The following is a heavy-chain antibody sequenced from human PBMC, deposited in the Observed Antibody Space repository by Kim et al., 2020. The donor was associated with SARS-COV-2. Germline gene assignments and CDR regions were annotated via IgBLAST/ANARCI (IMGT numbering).Heavy chain of an antibody. CDR3: ARVRYGSGSYSPFDY. D-gene: IGHD3-10*01. J-gene: IGHJ4*02. V-gene: IGHV1-3*01. Sequence: QKFPGRVTITRDTSASTAYMELSSLRSEDTAVYYCARVRYGSGSYSPFDYWGQGTLVTVAS.